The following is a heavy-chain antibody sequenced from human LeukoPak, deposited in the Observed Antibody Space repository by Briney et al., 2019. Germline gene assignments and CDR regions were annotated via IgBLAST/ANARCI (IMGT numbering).Heavy chain of an antibody. CDR1: GYSISSGYY. V-gene: IGHV4-38-2*01. CDR3: ASVGIAARPGAFDI. Sequence: PSETLSLTCAVSGYSISSGYYWGWIRQPPGKGVEWIGSIYHSGSTYYNPSLKSRVTISVDTSKNQFSLKLSSVTAADTAVYYCASVGIAARPGAFDIWGQGTMVTVSS. J-gene: IGHJ3*02. D-gene: IGHD6-6*01. CDR2: IYHSGST.